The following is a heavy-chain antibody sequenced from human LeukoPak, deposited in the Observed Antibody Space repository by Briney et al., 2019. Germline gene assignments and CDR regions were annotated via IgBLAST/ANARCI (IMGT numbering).Heavy chain of an antibody. D-gene: IGHD5-24*01. CDR2: IRYDGSNK. J-gene: IGHJ4*02. V-gene: IGHV3-30*02. CDR1: GFTFSNYA. Sequence: PGGSLRLSCAASGFTFSNYAMSWVRQAPSKGLEWVAFIRYDGSNKYYADSVKGRFTISRDNSKNTLYLQMNSLRAEDTAVYYCATARDGYTLRWGEETLVTVSS. CDR3: ATARDGYTLR.